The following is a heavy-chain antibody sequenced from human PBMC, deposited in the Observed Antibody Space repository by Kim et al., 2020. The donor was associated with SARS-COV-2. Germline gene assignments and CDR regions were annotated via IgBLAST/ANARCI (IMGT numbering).Heavy chain of an antibody. V-gene: IGHV3-33*01. J-gene: IGHJ4*02. CDR2: VWHDGSNK. D-gene: IGHD6-6*01. CDR1: GFIFHTYG. CDR3: ARGGEQLVS. Sequence: GGSLRLSCAASGFIFHTYGMHWVRQAPGKGLEWVAIVWHDGSNKYYADSVKGRFTIYRDNSRNRVDLQLNTLRAEDTAVYYCARGGEQLVSWGQGTLVTV.